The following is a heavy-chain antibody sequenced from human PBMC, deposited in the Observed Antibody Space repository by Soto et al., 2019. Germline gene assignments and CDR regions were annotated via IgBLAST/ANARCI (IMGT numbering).Heavy chain of an antibody. CDR2: IIPLFTTP. J-gene: IGHJ4*02. V-gene: IGHV1-69*01. CDR1: GDTFGTYA. Sequence: QVQLAQSGAEVKKPGSSVKVSCKASGDTFGTYAIRWVRQAPGQGLEWLGGIIPLFTTPNYAQKFQGRVTITADESTSTVYMQVTSLRSEDTAIYYCAGGSGYYTGYFAYWGQGTLLSVSS. D-gene: IGHD3-22*01. CDR3: AGGSGYYTGYFAY.